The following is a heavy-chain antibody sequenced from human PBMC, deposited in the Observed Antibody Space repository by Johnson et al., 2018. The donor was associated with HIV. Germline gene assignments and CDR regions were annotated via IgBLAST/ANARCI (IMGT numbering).Heavy chain of an antibody. CDR2: IYSGGST. CDR1: GFTVNNKY. Sequence: VQLVESGGDLVQPGGSLRLSCAASGFTVNNKYMSWVRQPPGKGLEWVSVIYSGGSTYYADSVRGRFAISRDNSKNTLYLQLNSLRAEDTAVYYCARLAIDFSSGWYGLAFDIWGQGTMVTVSS. D-gene: IGHD6-19*01. J-gene: IGHJ3*02. V-gene: IGHV3-66*01. CDR3: ARLAIDFSSGWYGLAFDI.